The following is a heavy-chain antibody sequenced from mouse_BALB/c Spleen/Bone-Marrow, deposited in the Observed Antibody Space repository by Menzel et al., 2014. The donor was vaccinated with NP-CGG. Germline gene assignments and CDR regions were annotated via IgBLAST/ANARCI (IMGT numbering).Heavy chain of an antibody. Sequence: QVQLQQSRAELVRPGTPVKLSCKASGYTFTSYWMNWVKQRPGRGLEWIGRIDPSDSETHYNQKFKDKATLTVDKSSSTAYIQLSSLTSEDSAVYYCARWGAYFDHWGQGTTLTVSS. CDR3: ARWGAYFDH. CDR2: IDPSDSET. V-gene: IGHV1-61*01. J-gene: IGHJ2*01. CDR1: GYTFTSYW.